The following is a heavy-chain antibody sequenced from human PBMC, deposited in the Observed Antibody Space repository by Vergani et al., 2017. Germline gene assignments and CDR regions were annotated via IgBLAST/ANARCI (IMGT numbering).Heavy chain of an antibody. CDR1: GFTFSRYS. J-gene: IGHJ4*02. D-gene: IGHD3-22*01. V-gene: IGHV3-48*01. CDR2: ISTTGGTI. CDR3: ANWAGYESSGYWQGPFDY. Sequence: EVQLVESGGGLVQPGGSLRLSCAASGFTFSRYSMNWVRQAPGRGLEWVSFISTTGGTIYYADSVKGRFTISRDNAKNSLYLQKNSLRAEDTAVYYCANWAGYESSGYWQGPFDYWGQGTLVTVSS.